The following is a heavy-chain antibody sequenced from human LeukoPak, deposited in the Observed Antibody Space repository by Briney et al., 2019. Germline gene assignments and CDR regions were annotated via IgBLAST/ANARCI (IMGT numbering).Heavy chain of an antibody. CDR3: ARGDSYGHFDY. CDR1: GFTVSSND. CDR2: IYSGGSP. Sequence: GGSLRLSCAASGFTVSSNDMSWARQAPGKGLEWVSVIYSGGSPYYADSVKGRFTISRDNSKNTLYLQMNSLRAEDTAVYYCARGDSYGHFDYWGQGTLVTVSS. V-gene: IGHV3-53*01. J-gene: IGHJ4*02. D-gene: IGHD5-18*01.